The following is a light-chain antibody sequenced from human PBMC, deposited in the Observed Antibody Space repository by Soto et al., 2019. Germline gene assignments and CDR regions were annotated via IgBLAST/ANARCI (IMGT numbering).Light chain of an antibody. Sequence: EIVLTQSPGTLSLSPGERATLSCRASQSISNNYLAWYQQTPGQAPRVLVYGASSRAIGIPDRFSGSGSATDFTLTISRLEPEDFAVYYCQQYAASPRTFGQGTKVDIK. J-gene: IGKJ1*01. CDR3: QQYAASPRT. CDR2: GAS. CDR1: QSISNNY. V-gene: IGKV3-20*01.